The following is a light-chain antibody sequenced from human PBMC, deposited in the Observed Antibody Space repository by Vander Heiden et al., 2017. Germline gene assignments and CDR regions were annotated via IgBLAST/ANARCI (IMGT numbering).Light chain of an antibody. J-gene: IGKJ1*01. CDR3: QQYNNWPWT. CDR1: RSVGSN. V-gene: IGKV3-15*01. Sequence: EVAITQTPATWTGSTRESATFTCRAGRSVGSNLLWYQRKPGQAPRLLISSASTRVTRIPARVSGSGSGTEFTLTISSLQSEDFAVYYCQQYNNWPWTFGQGTKVEIK. CDR2: SAS.